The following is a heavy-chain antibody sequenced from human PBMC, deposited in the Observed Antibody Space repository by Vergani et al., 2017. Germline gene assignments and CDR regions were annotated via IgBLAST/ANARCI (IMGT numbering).Heavy chain of an antibody. Sequence: QVQLVQSGAEVKKPGSSVKVSCKASGGTFSSYAISWVRQAPGQGLEWMGGIIPIFGTANYAKKFQGRVTITADESTSTAYMELSSLGSEETAVYYCARDYDSSWATRYIQHWGQGTLVTVSS. D-gene: IGHD3-22*01. CDR2: IIPIFGTA. J-gene: IGHJ1*01. V-gene: IGHV1-69*13. CDR1: GGTFSSYA. CDR3: ARDYDSSWATRYIQH.